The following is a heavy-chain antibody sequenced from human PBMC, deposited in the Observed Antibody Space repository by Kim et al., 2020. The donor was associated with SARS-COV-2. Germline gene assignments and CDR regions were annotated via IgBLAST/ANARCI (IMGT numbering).Heavy chain of an antibody. CDR3: ARGPPWGNNYDFWSGYTYYYYYYGMDV. Sequence: ASVKVSCKASGYTFTSYGISWVRQAPGQGLEWMGWISAYNGNTNYAQKLQGRVTMTTDTSTSTAYMELRSLRSDDAAVYYCARGPPWGNNYDFWSGYTYYYYYYGMDVWGQGTTVTVSS. CDR2: ISAYNGNT. CDR1: GYTFTSYG. J-gene: IGHJ6*02. V-gene: IGHV1-18*01. D-gene: IGHD3-3*01.